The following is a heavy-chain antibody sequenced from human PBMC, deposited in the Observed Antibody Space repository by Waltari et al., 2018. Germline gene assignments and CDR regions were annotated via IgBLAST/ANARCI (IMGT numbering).Heavy chain of an antibody. J-gene: IGHJ4*02. CDR1: GPSFSGSS. Sequence: EVQVVESGGGLVQPGGSLKLSCATSGPSFSGSSIHWVRQTSGKGLEWVGRIRREPYNYATAYSASVKGRFTISRDDSKNTAFLQMNSLMTEDTAVYYCSGGEVTGTDFWGQGTLVTVSS. CDR3: SGGEVTGTDF. V-gene: IGHV3-73*01. CDR2: IRREPYNYAT. D-gene: IGHD6-19*01.